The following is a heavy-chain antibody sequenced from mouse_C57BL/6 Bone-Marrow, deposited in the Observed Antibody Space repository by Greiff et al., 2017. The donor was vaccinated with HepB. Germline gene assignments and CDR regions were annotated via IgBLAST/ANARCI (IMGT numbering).Heavy chain of an antibody. V-gene: IGHV1-72*01. J-gene: IGHJ4*01. CDR1: GYTFTSYW. CDR3: AMGLHYYAMDY. CDR2: IDPNCGGT. D-gene: IGHD4-1*01. Sequence: QVQLQQPGAELVKPGASVNLSCKASGYTFTSYWMHWVKLRPGRGLEGNGLIDPNCGGTKYNEKFKSKATLTVDEPSSTAYMQLSSLTSEDSAVYYCAMGLHYYAMDYWGQGTSVTVSS.